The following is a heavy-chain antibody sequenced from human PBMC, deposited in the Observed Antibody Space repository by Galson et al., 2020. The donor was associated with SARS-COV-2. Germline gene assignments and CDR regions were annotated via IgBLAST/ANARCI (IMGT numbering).Heavy chain of an antibody. J-gene: IGHJ4*02. Sequence: SETLSLICTVSGGSIRSSNYHWGWIRQPPGKGLEWIGSFYYSASTNYNPSLKSRVTISVDTSKSQFSLKLRSVTAADTAVYYCARRGTSETSIDYWGQGTLVTVSS. V-gene: IGHV4-39*01. CDR2: FYYSAST. CDR1: GGSIRSSNYH. CDR3: ARRGTSETSIDY.